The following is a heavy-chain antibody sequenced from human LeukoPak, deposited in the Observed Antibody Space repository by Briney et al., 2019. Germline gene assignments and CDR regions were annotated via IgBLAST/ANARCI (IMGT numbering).Heavy chain of an antibody. J-gene: IGHJ6*02. Sequence: SETLSLTCTVSGGSISSYYWSWIRQPPGKGLEWIGYIYYSGSTNYNPSLKRRVTISVDTSKNQFSLKLSSVTAADTAVYYCARHGHYYGMDVWGQGTTVTVSS. V-gene: IGHV4-59*08. CDR3: ARHGHYYGMDV. CDR2: IYYSGST. CDR1: GGSISSYY.